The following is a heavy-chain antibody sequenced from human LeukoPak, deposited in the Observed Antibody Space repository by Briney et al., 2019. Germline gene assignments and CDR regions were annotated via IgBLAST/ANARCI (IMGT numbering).Heavy chain of an antibody. D-gene: IGHD6-13*01. CDR1: GYTFSIYN. Sequence: ASVKVSCKASGYTFSIYNMHWVRQAPGQGLEWMGIVNPSGGTSYAQKLQGRITMTRDTSTSTLLMELSSLRSEDTAVYYCAREGVAGTGLDYWGQGTLVTVSS. CDR3: AREGVAGTGLDY. CDR2: VNPSGGT. J-gene: IGHJ4*02. V-gene: IGHV1-46*01.